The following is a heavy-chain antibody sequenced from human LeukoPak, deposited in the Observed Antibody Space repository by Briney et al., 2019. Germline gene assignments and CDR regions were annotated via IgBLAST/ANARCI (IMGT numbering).Heavy chain of an antibody. CDR2: LNPNNGYT. J-gene: IGHJ4*02. CDR1: GYTFIDYF. D-gene: IGHD3-10*01. V-gene: IGHV1-2*06. CDR3: ARARYYGSGSYYLSDY. Sequence: GASVKVSCKTSGYTFIDYFIHWVRQAPGQGLEWMGRLNPNNGYTFYTEDFQGRVTMTSDTSISTAYMELSRLRSDDTAVYYCARARYYGSGSYYLSDYWGQGTLVTVSS.